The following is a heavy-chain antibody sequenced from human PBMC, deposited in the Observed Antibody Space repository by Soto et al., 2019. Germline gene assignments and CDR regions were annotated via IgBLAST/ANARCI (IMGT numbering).Heavy chain of an antibody. V-gene: IGHV4-4*07. J-gene: IGHJ6*02. CDR2: IYTRGGT. Sequence: SETLSLTCTVSGGSISSYYWSWIRQPAGKGLEWIGRIYTRGGTNYNPSLKRQITMSVDTSKNQFSLIMGSSTAADTAVYYCERTDPSGYYYYYGMDVWGQGTTVTVSS. CDR3: ERTDPSGYYYYYGMDV. CDR1: GGSISSYY. D-gene: IGHD6-19*01.